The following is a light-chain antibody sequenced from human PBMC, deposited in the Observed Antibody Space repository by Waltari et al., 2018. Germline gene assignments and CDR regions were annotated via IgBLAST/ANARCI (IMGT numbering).Light chain of an antibody. V-gene: IGLV2-14*01. CDR1: SSDVGGSNS. CDR2: DVT. J-gene: IGLJ1*01. CDR3: SSYTSSATLV. Sequence: QSALTQPASVSGSPGQSITVSCTGTSSDVGGSNSVSWYQQHPGKAPKVMIYDVTNRPSGVSNRFSGSKSGNTASLTISGLQAEDEADYYCSSYTSSATLVFGTGTKVTVL.